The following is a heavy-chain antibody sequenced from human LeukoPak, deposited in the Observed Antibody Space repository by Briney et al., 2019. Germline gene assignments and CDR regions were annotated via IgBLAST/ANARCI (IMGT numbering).Heavy chain of an antibody. V-gene: IGHV5-51*01. D-gene: IGHD3-9*01. J-gene: IGHJ4*02. Sequence: GESLKISWKGSGYRFNSYWIGWVRQLPGKGLEWMGIIYPGDSDTRYCPSFQGQVTISADKSISTAYLQWSSLKAADTAMYYCARSDILTGCFDYWGQGTLVTVSS. CDR3: ARSDILTGCFDY. CDR1: GYRFNSYW. CDR2: IYPGDSDT.